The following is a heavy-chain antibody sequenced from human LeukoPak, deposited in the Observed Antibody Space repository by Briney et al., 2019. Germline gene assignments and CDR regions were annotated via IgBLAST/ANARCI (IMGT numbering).Heavy chain of an antibody. CDR1: GGSFSGYY. CDR2: INHSGST. D-gene: IGHD3-22*01. CDR3: ARGRNYYDSSGYYYFQH. Sequence: PSETLSLTCAVYGGSFSGYYWSWIRQPPGKGLEWIGEINHSGSTNYNPSLKSRVTISVDTSKNQFSLKLSSVTAADTAVYYCARGRNYYDSSGYYYFQHWGQGTLVTVSS. J-gene: IGHJ1*01. V-gene: IGHV4-34*01.